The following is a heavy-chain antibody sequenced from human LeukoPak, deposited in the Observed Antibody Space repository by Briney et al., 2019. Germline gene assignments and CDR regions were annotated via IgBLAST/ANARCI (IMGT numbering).Heavy chain of an antibody. CDR1: GFTFSSYS. CDR3: ARVPSSGQLGQWVRDY. V-gene: IGHV3-21*01. D-gene: IGHD6-13*01. CDR2: ISSSSSYI. J-gene: IGHJ4*02. Sequence: GGSLRLSCAASGFTFSSYSMNWVRQAPGKGLEWVSSISSSSSYIYYADSVKGRFTISRDNAKNSLYLQMNSLRAEDTAVYYCARVPSSGQLGQWVRDYWGQGTLVTVSS.